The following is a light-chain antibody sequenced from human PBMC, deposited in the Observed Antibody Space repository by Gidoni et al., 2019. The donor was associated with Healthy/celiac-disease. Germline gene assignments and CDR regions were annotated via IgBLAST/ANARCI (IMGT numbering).Light chain of an antibody. CDR2: GAS. CDR3: QQYNNWPPLT. V-gene: IGKV3-15*01. Sequence: EIVMTQSPATLSVSPGERATLSCRASQRVGSNLAWYQKNPGQAPRLLIYGASTRATGIPARFSGSGSGTEFTLTISSLQSEDFAVYYCQQYNNWPPLTFGGGTKVEIK. J-gene: IGKJ4*01. CDR1: QRVGSN.